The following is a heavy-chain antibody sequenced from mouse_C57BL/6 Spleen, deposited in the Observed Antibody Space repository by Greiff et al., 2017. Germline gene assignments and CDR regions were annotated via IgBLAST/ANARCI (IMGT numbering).Heavy chain of an antibody. CDR3: ARTGTDFDD. CDR1: GFTFTAYY. D-gene: IGHD4-1*01. V-gene: IGHV7-3*01. J-gene: IGHJ2*01. Sequence: EVMLVGSGGGLVQPGGSLSLSCAASGFTFTAYYMSWVRRPPGTALEWLGFIRHKANGYTTEYSASVKGRFTIARDNSQSTLYLQMNALRAEDSATYYCARTGTDFDDWGQGTTLTVSS. CDR2: IRHKANGYTT.